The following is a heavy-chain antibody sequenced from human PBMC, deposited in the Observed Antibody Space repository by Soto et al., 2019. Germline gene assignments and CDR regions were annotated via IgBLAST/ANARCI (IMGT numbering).Heavy chain of an antibody. D-gene: IGHD6-13*01. CDR3: ATLQADIAAAGTDY. Sequence: ASVKVSCKVSGYTLTELPMHWVRQAPGKGLEWMGGFDPEDGETIYAQKFQGRVTMTEDTSTDTAYMELSSLRSEDTAVYYCATLQADIAAAGTDYWGQGTLVTVSS. J-gene: IGHJ4*02. V-gene: IGHV1-24*01. CDR2: FDPEDGET. CDR1: GYTLTELP.